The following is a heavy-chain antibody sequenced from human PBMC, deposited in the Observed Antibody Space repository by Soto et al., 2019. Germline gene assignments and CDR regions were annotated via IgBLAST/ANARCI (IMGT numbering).Heavy chain of an antibody. Sequence: QVQLVQSGAEVKKPGSSVKVSCKASGGTFSSYAISWVRQAPGQGLEWMGGIFPIFGTANYAQKFQGRVTITADESTSTAYMELSSLRSEDTAVYYCARAIPKFTMIVVVITDAFDIWGQGTMVTVSS. CDR1: GGTFSSYA. CDR3: ARAIPKFTMIVVVITDAFDI. V-gene: IGHV1-69*01. D-gene: IGHD3-22*01. J-gene: IGHJ3*02. CDR2: IFPIFGTA.